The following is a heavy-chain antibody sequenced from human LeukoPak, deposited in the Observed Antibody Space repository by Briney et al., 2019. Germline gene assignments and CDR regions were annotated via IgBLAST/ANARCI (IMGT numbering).Heavy chain of an antibody. Sequence: RGSLRLSRAPSRFTVSNNYMTSVRQAPGRGVEWVSVIYSNNKTYHANPVKGRFTISSDNSRNTLYLQLNRLRAEDTGVYYCAREDRTYYYVDQWGQGTLVTVSS. J-gene: IGHJ4*02. CDR3: AREDRTYYYVDQ. CDR2: IYSNNKT. V-gene: IGHV3-66*01. CDR1: RFTVSNNY. D-gene: IGHD3-10*01.